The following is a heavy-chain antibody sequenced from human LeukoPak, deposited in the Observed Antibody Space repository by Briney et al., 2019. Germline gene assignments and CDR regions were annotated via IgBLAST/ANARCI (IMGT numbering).Heavy chain of an antibody. CDR2: VSDVSNIR. D-gene: IGHD5-18*01. CDR3: VKEGEGHNYAPKSVPPT. V-gene: IGHV3-23*01. J-gene: IGHJ5*02. Sequence: PGGSLRLSCAAPGFTFSGSAMSWVRQAPGKGPQWGCGVSDVSNIRYYAHSPKGRFTPSTDNSAKTVYLQMNNLGDQATAVYNFVKEGEGHNYAPKSVPPTWGQRTLVTVS. CDR1: GFTFSGSA.